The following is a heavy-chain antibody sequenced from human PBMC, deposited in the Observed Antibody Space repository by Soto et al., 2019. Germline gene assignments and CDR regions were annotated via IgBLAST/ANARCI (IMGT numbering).Heavy chain of an antibody. CDR3: ARADWGSSDY. CDR2: IWYDGSNK. CDR1: GFTFSSYG. J-gene: IGHJ4*02. Sequence: QVQLVESGGGVVQPGRSLRLSCAASGFTFSSYGMHWVRQAPGKGLEWVAVIWYDGSNKYYADSVKGRFTISRDNSKNTLYLQMDSLRAEDTAIYYCARADWGSSDYWGQGTLVTVSS. V-gene: IGHV3-33*01. D-gene: IGHD7-27*01.